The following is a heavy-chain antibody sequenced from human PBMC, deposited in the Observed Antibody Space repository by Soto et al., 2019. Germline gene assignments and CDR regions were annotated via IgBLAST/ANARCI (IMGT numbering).Heavy chain of an antibody. CDR2: IYYSGST. Sequence: SETLSLTCTVSGGSISTSSYYWGWIRQPPGKGLEWIGSIYYSGSTYYNPSLKSRVTISVDTSKNQFSLKLSSVTAADTAVYYCARHNSPDTIFGVAHREYFQHRGTGTLVTVS. D-gene: IGHD3-3*01. CDR3: ARHNSPDTIFGVAHREYFQH. V-gene: IGHV4-39*01. J-gene: IGHJ1*01. CDR1: GGSISTSSYY.